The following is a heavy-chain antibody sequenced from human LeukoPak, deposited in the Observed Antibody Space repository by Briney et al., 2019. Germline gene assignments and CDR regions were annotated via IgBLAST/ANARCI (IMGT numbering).Heavy chain of an antibody. CDR1: GFTFSSYA. V-gene: IGHV3-23*01. CDR2: ITGGGDTT. Sequence: PGGSLRLSCAASGFTFSSYAMSWVRQAPGKGLEWVSSITGGGDTTHYAASVQGRFTISRDNSKNTLYLQMNSLRGEDTAVYHCARRDRGSWHFDHWGQGTLVTVSS. J-gene: IGHJ4*02. D-gene: IGHD6-13*01. CDR3: ARRDRGSWHFDH.